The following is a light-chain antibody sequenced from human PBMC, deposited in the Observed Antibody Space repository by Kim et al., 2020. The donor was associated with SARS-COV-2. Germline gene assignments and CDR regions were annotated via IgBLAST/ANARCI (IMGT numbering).Light chain of an antibody. Sequence: SSELTQDPAVSVALGQTVRITCQGDSLRSYYASWYQQKPGQAPVLVIYGKNNRPSGIQDRFSGSSLGNTASLTITGAQAEDEADYYCDSRDSSSNHYVFG. V-gene: IGLV3-19*01. CDR3: DSRDSSSNHYV. CDR1: SLRSYY. CDR2: GKN. J-gene: IGLJ1*01.